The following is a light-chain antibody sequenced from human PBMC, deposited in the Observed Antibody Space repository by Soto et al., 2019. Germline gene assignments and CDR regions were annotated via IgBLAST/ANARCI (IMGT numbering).Light chain of an antibody. CDR2: GAS. J-gene: IGKJ5*01. CDR3: QQLNAYPLT. V-gene: IGKV1-9*01. Sequence: DIQLTQSPSFLSASVGGGVTITFRASHGTSSYLAWFQQKPGRAPKLLIYGASTLQSGVPARFSGSGSGTDFTLTISNLQPEDFATYYCQQLNAYPLTFGQGTRLE. CDR1: HGTSSY.